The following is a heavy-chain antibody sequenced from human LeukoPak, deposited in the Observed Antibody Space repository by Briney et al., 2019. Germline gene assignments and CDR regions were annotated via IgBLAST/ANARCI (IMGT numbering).Heavy chain of an antibody. CDR1: GFTSSSYE. J-gene: IGHJ6*03. CDR3: ARGAGSGADYYYYYYMDV. CDR2: ISSSGSTI. D-gene: IGHD1-26*01. Sequence: GGSLRLSCAASGFTSSSYEMNWVRQAPGKGLEWVSYISSSGSTIYYADSVKGRFTISRDNAKNSLYLQMNSLRAEDTAVCYCARGAGSGADYYYYYYMDVWGKGTTVTVSS. V-gene: IGHV3-48*03.